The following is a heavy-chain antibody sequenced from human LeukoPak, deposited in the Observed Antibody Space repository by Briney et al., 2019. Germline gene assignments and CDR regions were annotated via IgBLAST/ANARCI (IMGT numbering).Heavy chain of an antibody. J-gene: IGHJ3*02. Sequence: TGGSLRLSCAASGFTFNSYWMHWVRQAPGKGLVWVSRVSTDGRSTNYADSVKGRFTISRDNAKNALYLQMNSLRAEDMALYYCAKDSSGWYHGDAFDIWGQGTMVTVSS. CDR1: GFTFNSYW. CDR3: AKDSSGWYHGDAFDI. D-gene: IGHD6-19*01. CDR2: VSTDGRST. V-gene: IGHV3-74*01.